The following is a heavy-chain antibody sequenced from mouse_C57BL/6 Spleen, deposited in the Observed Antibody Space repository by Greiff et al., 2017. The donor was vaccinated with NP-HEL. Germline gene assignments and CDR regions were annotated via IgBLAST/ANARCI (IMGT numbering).Heavy chain of an antibody. CDR2: IYPGDGDT. J-gene: IGHJ3*01. CDR3: ARPSQVRTWFAY. D-gene: IGHD2-14*01. V-gene: IGHV1-80*01. Sequence: VQLQQSGAELVKPGASVKISCKASGYAFSSYWMNWVKQRPGKGLEWIGQIYPGDGDTNYNGKFKGKATLTADKSSSTAYMQLSSLTSEDSAVYFCARPSQVRTWFAYWGQGTLVTVSA. CDR1: GYAFSSYW.